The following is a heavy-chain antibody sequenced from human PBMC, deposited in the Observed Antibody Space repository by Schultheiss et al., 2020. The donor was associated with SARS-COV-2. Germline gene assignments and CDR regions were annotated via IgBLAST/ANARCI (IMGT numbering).Heavy chain of an antibody. CDR2: IYYSGST. Sequence: SETLSLTCTVSGGSISSGGYYWSWIRQHPGKGLEWIGYIYYSGSTYYNPSLKSRVTISVDTSKNHFSLKLSSVTAADTAVYYCARGLTVVTGMYFDYWGQGTLVTVSS. CDR3: ARGLTVVTGMYFDY. CDR1: GGSISSGGYY. J-gene: IGHJ4*02. D-gene: IGHD4-23*01. V-gene: IGHV4-31*03.